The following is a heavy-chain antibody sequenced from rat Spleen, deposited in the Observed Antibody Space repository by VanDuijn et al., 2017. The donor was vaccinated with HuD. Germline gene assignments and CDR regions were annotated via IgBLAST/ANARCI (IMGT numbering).Heavy chain of an antibody. D-gene: IGHD1-12*02. Sequence: EVQLVESGGGLVQPGRSLKLSCAASGFTFSDYGMAWVRQAPTKGLEGVASISSGGNGTYYPDSVKGRLTISRDNAKNTQYLQRDSLRSEDTATYYCARAVPYYDGTPRVMDAWGQGASVTVSS. J-gene: IGHJ4*01. CDR1: GFTFSDYG. V-gene: IGHV5S13*01. CDR2: ISSGGNGT. CDR3: ARAVPYYDGTPRVMDA.